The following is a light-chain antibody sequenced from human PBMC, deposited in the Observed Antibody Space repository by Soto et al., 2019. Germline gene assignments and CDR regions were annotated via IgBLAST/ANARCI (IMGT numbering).Light chain of an antibody. Sequence: EIVLTQSAGTLSLSPGERATLSCRASQTVSGSYLAWFQQKPGQAPRLLIYDASTRAAGVPDRFSGSGSGTDFSLTINRLEPEDFAVYYCQHYGSSPWTFGQGTKVETK. CDR3: QHYGSSPWT. V-gene: IGKV3-20*01. CDR1: QTVSGSY. J-gene: IGKJ1*01. CDR2: DAS.